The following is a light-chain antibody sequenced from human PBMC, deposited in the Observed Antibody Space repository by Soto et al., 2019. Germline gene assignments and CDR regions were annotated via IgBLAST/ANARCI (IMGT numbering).Light chain of an antibody. CDR3: QQRDNWWT. CDR2: DAS. Sequence: EIVLTQSPGTLSLSAGERATLSCRASQSISTYLAWYQQKPGQAPRLLIYDASKRATGIPARFSGSGSGTDFTLTISGLEPEDFAVYYCQQRDNWWTFGPGTKVDFK. CDR1: QSISTY. J-gene: IGKJ1*01. V-gene: IGKV3-11*01.